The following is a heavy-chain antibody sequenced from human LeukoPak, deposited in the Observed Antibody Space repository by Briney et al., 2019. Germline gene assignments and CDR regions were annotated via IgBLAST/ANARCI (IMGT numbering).Heavy chain of an antibody. CDR1: GYTFTSYY. D-gene: IGHD3-22*01. J-gene: IGHJ4*02. CDR2: INPSGGST. V-gene: IGHV1-46*01. CDR3: ARKAWSGYYYDY. Sequence: ASVKVSCKASGYTFTSYYMHWVRQAPGQGLEWMGIINPSGGSTSYAQKFRGRVTMIRDTSTSTVYMELSSLRSEDTAVYYCARKAWSGYYYDYWGQGTLVTVSS.